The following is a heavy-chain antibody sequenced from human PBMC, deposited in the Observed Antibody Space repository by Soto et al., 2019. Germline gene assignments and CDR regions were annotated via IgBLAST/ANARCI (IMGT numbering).Heavy chain of an antibody. V-gene: IGHV4-31*03. CDR3: ARGSFSSSSSWFDP. CDR1: SGSISSGEYY. J-gene: IGHJ5*02. Sequence: SETLALTCTVSSGSISSGEYYWTWIRQRPEKGLEWIGYISDSGRTYYSPSLMSRLIISIDRSVNQFSLNLKSVTAADTAVYYCARGSFSSSSSWFDPWGQGALVTVSS. CDR2: ISDSGRT. D-gene: IGHD6-6*01.